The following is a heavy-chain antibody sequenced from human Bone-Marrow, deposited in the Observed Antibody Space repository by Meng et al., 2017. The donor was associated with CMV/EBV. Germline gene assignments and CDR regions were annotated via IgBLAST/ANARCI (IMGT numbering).Heavy chain of an antibody. V-gene: IGHV3-48*03. Sequence: GESLKISCAASGFTFSSYEMNWVRQAPGKGLEWVSYISSSGSTIYYADSVKGRFTISRDNAKNSLYLQMNSLRAEDTAVYYCAGSYDYDDVPHAFEIWGQGTMVTVSS. CDR2: ISSSGSTI. CDR1: GFTFSSYE. D-gene: IGHD4-17*01. CDR3: AGSYDYDDVPHAFEI. J-gene: IGHJ3*02.